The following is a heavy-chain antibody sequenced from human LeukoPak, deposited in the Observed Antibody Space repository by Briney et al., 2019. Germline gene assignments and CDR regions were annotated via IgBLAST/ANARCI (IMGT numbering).Heavy chain of an antibody. D-gene: IGHD2-15*01. Sequence: PSETLSLTCTVSGGSISGYYWSWIRQPPGKGLEWIGYIHYRGSTDYNPSLKSRVTISVDTSKNQFSLKLTSVTAADTAVYYCARGAAATRDYWGQGILVTVSS. CDR3: ARGAAATRDY. CDR1: GGSISGYY. CDR2: IHYRGST. V-gene: IGHV4-59*01. J-gene: IGHJ4*02.